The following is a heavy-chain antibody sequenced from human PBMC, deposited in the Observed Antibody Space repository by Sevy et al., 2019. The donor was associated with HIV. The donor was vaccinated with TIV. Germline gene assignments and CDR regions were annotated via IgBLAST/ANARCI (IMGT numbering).Heavy chain of an antibody. V-gene: IGHV3-23*01. CDR3: AKESGSRWYVRYFQH. J-gene: IGHJ1*01. Sequence: GGSLRLSCGASEFTFSSYAMSWVRQAPGKGLEWVSGISGGGGNTDYADSVKGRFTISRDNSKNTLDLQMNSLRAEDTAVYYCAKESGSRWYVRYFQHWGQGTLVTVSS. CDR2: ISGGGGNT. CDR1: EFTFSSYA. D-gene: IGHD6-13*01.